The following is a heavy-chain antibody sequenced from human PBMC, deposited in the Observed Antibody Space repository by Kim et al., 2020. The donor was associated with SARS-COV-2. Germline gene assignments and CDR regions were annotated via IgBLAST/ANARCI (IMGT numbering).Heavy chain of an antibody. V-gene: IGHV3-13*04. D-gene: IGHD7-27*01. CDR2: IGTAGDS. CDR1: GFTFSSYD. Sequence: GGSLRLSCAASGFTFSSYDMHWVRQAPGKGLEWVSGIGTAGDSYYPGSVKGRFTISRENAKNSLYLQMNSLRAGDTAVYYCVRELTGFYYYGMDVWGQGTTVTVSS. J-gene: IGHJ6*02. CDR3: VRELTGFYYYGMDV.